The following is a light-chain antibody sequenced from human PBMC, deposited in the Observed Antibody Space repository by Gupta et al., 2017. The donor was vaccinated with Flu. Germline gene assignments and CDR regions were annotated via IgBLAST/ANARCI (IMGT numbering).Light chain of an antibody. CDR1: QGISSY. CDR3: QQYYSYPRT. CDR2: AAS. J-gene: IGKJ1*01. Sequence: AIRITQSPSPFSAPTGDRVTITCRASQGISSYLSWYQQKPVKAPKLLIYAASTLQSGVPSRFGGRGFGTDFNLTISCLQSEEFATYYYQQYYSYPRTFGQGTKVEIK. V-gene: IGKV1-8*01.